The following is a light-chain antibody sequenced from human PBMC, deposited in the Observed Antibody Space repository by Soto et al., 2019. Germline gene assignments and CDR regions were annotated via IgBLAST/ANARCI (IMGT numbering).Light chain of an antibody. J-gene: IGLJ1*01. CDR1: KNDIGVYDF. CDR2: EVV. CDR3: KSYAGSNTYV. V-gene: IGLV2-8*01. Sequence: LTHPPFASGSPGQSVTISCTGTKNDIGVYDFVSWYQHHPGKAPRLIIYEVVQRPSGVPDRFSGSKSGNTASLTVSGLQAADEADYFCKSYAGSNTYVFGSGTKVTVL.